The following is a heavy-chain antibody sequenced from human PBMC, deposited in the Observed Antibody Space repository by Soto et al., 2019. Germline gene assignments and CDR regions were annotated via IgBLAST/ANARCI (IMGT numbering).Heavy chain of an antibody. Sequence: ASVKVSCKASGYTFTNYDITWVRQATGQGLEWMGWMNPNSGDTGYAQKFQGRVTMTRNTSISTAYMELSSLRSEDTAVYYCERGLTGTTSYWGQGTLVTVSS. CDR2: MNPNSGDT. D-gene: IGHD1-7*01. V-gene: IGHV1-8*01. CDR3: ERGLTGTTSY. CDR1: GYTFTNYD. J-gene: IGHJ4*02.